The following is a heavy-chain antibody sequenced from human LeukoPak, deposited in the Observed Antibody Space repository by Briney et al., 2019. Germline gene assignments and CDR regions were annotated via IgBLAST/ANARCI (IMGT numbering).Heavy chain of an antibody. Sequence: SETLSLTCAVYGGSFSGYYWSWIRQPPGKGLEWIGEINHSGSTNYNPSLKSRVTISVDTSKNQFSLKLNSVTAADTAVYYCARTLESYSAEYFQHWGQGTLVTVSS. D-gene: IGHD3-10*01. CDR3: ARTLESYSAEYFQH. J-gene: IGHJ1*01. CDR1: GGSFSGYY. V-gene: IGHV4-34*01. CDR2: INHSGST.